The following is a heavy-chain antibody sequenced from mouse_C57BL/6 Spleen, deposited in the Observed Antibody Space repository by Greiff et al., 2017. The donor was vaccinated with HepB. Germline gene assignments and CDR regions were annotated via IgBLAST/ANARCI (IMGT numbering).Heavy chain of an antibody. Sequence: EVQGVESGGGLVQPGGSMKLSCVASGFTFSNYWMNWVRQSPEKGLEWVAQIRLKSDNYATHYAESVKGRFTISRDDSKSSVYLQMNNLRAEDTGIYYCTGGWHFDYWGQGTTLTVSS. J-gene: IGHJ2*01. CDR2: IRLKSDNYAT. CDR1: GFTFSNYW. D-gene: IGHD3-3*01. V-gene: IGHV6-3*01. CDR3: TGGWHFDY.